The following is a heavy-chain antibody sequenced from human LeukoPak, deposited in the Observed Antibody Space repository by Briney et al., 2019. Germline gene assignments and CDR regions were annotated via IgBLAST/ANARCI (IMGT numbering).Heavy chain of an antibody. D-gene: IGHD5-12*01. V-gene: IGHV3-23*01. Sequence: PGGSLRLSCAPSGFTFSSYSMRWVRQAPGKGLEGVSSISPSGGSTSYAASVKGRFTISIDTSKNPLSLKLNSLRAADTALYYCVCYDTPADYSHYWGQGTLVTVSS. CDR3: VCYDTPADYSHY. CDR1: GFTFSSYS. CDR2: ISPSGGST. J-gene: IGHJ4*02.